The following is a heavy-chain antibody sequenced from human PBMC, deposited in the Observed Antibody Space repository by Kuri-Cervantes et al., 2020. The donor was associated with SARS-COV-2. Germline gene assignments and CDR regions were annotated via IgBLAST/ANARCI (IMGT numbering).Heavy chain of an antibody. D-gene: IGHD5-24*01. CDR3: ARSGPRAITSEDGACDI. CDR1: GDSFDYRC. Sequence: SVKVSCKASGDSFDYRCLHWVRQAPGQPLEWMGWITPFNGNTNYAQRFQDRVTITRDRSMSTAYMGLSSLRSDDTAMYYCARSGPRAITSEDGACDIWGQGTMVTVSS. CDR2: ITPFNGNT. J-gene: IGHJ3*02. V-gene: IGHV1-45*02.